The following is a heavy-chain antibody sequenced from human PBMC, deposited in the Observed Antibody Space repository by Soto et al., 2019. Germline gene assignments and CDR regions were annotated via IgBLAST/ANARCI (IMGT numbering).Heavy chain of an antibody. D-gene: IGHD3-22*01. CDR2: INPSGGST. J-gene: IGHJ4*02. V-gene: IGHV1-46*01. CDR1: GYIFANHY. Sequence: QVQLVQSGAEVKKPGASMKVSCKASGYIFANHYIHWVRQAPGQGLAWMGIINPSGGSTNYLQKFQGRVTMTRDTSTSTVYMELSSLRSEDTAVYFCARADYYDGSGFYYDYWGQGTLVTVSS. CDR3: ARADYYDGSGFYYDY.